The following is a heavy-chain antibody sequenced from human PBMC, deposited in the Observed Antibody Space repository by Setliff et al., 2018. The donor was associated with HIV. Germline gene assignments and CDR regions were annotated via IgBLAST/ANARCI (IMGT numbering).Heavy chain of an antibody. J-gene: IGHJ5*02. CDR1: GGTFSSYV. CDR2: IIPMYGVT. V-gene: IGHV1-69*05. Sequence: SVKVSCKASGGTFSSYVISWVRQAPGQGPEWMGGIIPMYGVTNYAQKFQGRVTITTDETTSPDYTELSSLRSEDTAVYYCALPYCSGGNCWSSASLPPAGWFDPWGQGTLVTVSS. CDR3: ALPYCSGGNCWSSASLPPAGWFDP. D-gene: IGHD2-15*01.